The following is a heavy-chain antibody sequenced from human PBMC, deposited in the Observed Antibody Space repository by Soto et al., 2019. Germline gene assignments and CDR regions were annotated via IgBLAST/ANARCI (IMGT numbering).Heavy chain of an antibody. J-gene: IGHJ4*02. CDR1: GFTFGSYS. CDR2: ISSTSSAI. Sequence: DVQLVESGGGLVQPGGSLTLSCAASGFTFGSYSMNWVRQAPGKGLEWVSYISSTSSAIWYADSLKGRFIISRDNAENSLYLQMHSLRAEYTAVYFCARGWGCSSGSCYFKSWGQGTLVTVSS. D-gene: IGHD2-15*01. CDR3: ARGWGCSSGSCYFKS. V-gene: IGHV3-48*04.